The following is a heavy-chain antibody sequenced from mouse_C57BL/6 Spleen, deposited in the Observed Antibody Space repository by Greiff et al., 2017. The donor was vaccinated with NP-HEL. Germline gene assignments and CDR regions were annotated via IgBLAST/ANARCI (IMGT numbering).Heavy chain of an antibody. CDR1: GYAFTNYL. D-gene: IGHD1-1*01. CDR2: INPGSGGT. Sequence: QVQLQQSGAELVRPGTSVKVSCKASGYAFTNYLIEWVKQRPGQGLEWIGVINPGSGGTNYNEKFKGKATLTADKSSSTAYMQLSSLTSEDSAVYVCARSDYYGSSYAMDYWGQGTSVTVSS. CDR3: ARSDYYGSSYAMDY. V-gene: IGHV1-54*01. J-gene: IGHJ4*01.